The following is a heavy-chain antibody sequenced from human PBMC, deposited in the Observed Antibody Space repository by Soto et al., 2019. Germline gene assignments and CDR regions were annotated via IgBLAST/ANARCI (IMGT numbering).Heavy chain of an antibody. CDR1: GGSISSSSYY. J-gene: IGHJ4*02. V-gene: IGHV4-39*01. CDR2: IYYSGST. Sequence: QLQLQESGPGLVKPSETLSLTCTVSGGSISSSSYYWGWIRQPAGKGLEWIGSIYYSGSTYYNPSLKSRVTISVDTSKNQSSLKLSSVTAADTAVYYCARVVEMATSYFDYWGQGTLVTVSS. CDR3: ARVVEMATSYFDY. D-gene: IGHD2-2*01.